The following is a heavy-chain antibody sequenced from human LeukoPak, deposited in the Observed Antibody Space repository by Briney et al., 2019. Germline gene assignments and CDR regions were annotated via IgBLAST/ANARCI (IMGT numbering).Heavy chain of an antibody. CDR2: IYYNGKT. J-gene: IGHJ5*02. CDR3: ARDITTVTTYRWFDP. CDR1: GGSVTYTNYY. Sequence: SETLSLTCTVSGGSVTYTNYYWGWIRQPPGKGLQWIGVIYYNGKTYYNPSLKSRVTVAVDTSKNQFSLKLSSVTAADTAVYYCARDITTVTTYRWFDPWGQGALVTVSS. D-gene: IGHD4-17*01. V-gene: IGHV4-39*07.